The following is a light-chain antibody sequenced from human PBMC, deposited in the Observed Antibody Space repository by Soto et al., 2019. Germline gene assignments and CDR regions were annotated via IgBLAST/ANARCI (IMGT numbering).Light chain of an antibody. CDR1: QSVTSNS. Sequence: ENVLTQSPGTLSLSPGERATLSCRASQSVTSNSIAWYQQKPGQAPRLLIYDASTSATGIPDRFSGSGSGTDFTLTISRLEPEDFALYHCQQYSSSPWKFGQGTKVEIK. CDR3: QQYSSSPWK. V-gene: IGKV3-20*01. CDR2: DAS. J-gene: IGKJ1*01.